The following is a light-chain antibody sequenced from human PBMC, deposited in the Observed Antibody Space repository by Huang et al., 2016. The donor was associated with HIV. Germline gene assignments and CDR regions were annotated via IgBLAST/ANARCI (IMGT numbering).Light chain of an antibody. Sequence: AIQMTQSPSSLSASVGDRVTITCRASQGITDDLAWYQQKPGKAPKLLSAGASTLRSGVPSRFSGRGAGTDVTLTISSLQPEDYATYYCLQDHNYPRTCGQGTKVEI. V-gene: IGKV1-6*01. CDR1: QGITDD. CDR2: GAS. J-gene: IGKJ1*01. CDR3: LQDHNYPRT.